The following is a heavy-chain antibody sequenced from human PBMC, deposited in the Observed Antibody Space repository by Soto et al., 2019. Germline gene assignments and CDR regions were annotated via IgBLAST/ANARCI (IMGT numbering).Heavy chain of an antibody. Sequence: GSLRLSCTASGFTFGDYAMSWFRQAPGKGLEWVGFIRSKAYGGTTEYAASVKGRFTISRDDSKSIAYLQMNSLKTEDTAVYYCTRDPIVNYYDSSGPGSAFDIWGQGTMVTVSS. CDR2: IRSKAYGGTT. CDR3: TRDPIVNYYDSSGPGSAFDI. V-gene: IGHV3-49*03. D-gene: IGHD3-22*01. CDR1: GFTFGDYA. J-gene: IGHJ3*02.